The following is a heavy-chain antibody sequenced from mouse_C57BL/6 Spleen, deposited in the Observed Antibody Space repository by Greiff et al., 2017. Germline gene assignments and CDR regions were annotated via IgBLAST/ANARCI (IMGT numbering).Heavy chain of an antibody. V-gene: IGHV1-82*01. CDR1: GYAFSSSW. Sequence: VQRVESGPELVKPGASVKISCKASGYAFSSSWMNWVKQRPGKGLEWIGRIYPGDGDTNYNGKFKGKATLTADKSSSTAYMQLSSLTSEDSAVYFCARYSSGYWFAYWGQGTLVTVAA. CDR3: ARYSSGYWFAY. J-gene: IGHJ3*01. D-gene: IGHD3-2*02. CDR2: IYPGDGDT.